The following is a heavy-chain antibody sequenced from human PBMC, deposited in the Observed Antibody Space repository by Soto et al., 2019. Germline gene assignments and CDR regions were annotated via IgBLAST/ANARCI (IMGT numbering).Heavy chain of an antibody. CDR3: ASPSTAYNYYYGMDV. V-gene: IGHV1-69*12. CDR2: IIPIFGTS. J-gene: IGHJ6*02. D-gene: IGHD2-2*01. Sequence: QVQLVQSGAEVKKPGSSVKVSCKASGGTFSSYAISWVRQAPGQGLEWMGGIIPIFGTSNYAQEFQGRVTITADESTSTASMELSSLRSEDTAVYYCASPSTAYNYYYGMDVWGQGTTVTVSS. CDR1: GGTFSSYA.